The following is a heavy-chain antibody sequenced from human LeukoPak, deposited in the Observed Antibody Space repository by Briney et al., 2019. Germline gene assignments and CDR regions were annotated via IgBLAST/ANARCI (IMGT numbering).Heavy chain of an antibody. J-gene: IGHJ4*02. V-gene: IGHV3-23*01. CDR3: ARLVGVSPLDY. Sequence: GGSLRLSCVVSGFTFSSYAMYWVRQAPGKGLEWVSEISGSPDNTYYADSVKGRFATSRDDSRNTLYLQMNSLRAEDTAVYYCARLVGVSPLDYWGQGTPVTVSP. CDR1: GFTFSSYA. CDR2: ISGSPDNT. D-gene: IGHD3-16*01.